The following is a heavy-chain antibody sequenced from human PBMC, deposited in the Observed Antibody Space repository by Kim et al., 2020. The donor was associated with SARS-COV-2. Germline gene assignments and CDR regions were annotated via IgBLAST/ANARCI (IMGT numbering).Heavy chain of an antibody. D-gene: IGHD6-13*01. CDR3: ASQKGGVAATGSLYY. CDR1: GFTFSTYA. Sequence: GGSLRLSCAASGFTFSTYAMSWVRQAPGQGLEWASGSSGSGGTTYYADSVKGRFTISRDNSKTTLYLHMNSLRAEDTAVYYCASQKGGVAATGSLYYWGQGTLVTVSS. CDR2: SSGSGGTT. V-gene: IGHV3-23*01. J-gene: IGHJ4*02.